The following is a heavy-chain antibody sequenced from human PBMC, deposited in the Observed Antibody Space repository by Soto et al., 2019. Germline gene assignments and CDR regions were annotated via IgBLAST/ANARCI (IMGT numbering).Heavy chain of an antibody. D-gene: IGHD6-19*01. CDR2: INPSGGST. Sequence: ASVKVSCKASGYTFTSYYMHWVRQAPGQGLEWMGIINPSGGSTSYAQKFQGRVTMTRDTSTSTVYMELSSLRSEDTAVYYCAFLAVAGTGGYWGQGTLVTVSS. CDR1: GYTFTSYY. V-gene: IGHV1-46*03. J-gene: IGHJ4*02. CDR3: AFLAVAGTGGY.